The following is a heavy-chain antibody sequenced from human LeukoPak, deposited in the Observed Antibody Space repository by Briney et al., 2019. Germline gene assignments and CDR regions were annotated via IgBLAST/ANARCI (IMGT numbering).Heavy chain of an antibody. Sequence: ASVNVSCKASGYTFSPYYVHWVRQAPGQGLEWMGIINPSGGSTNYAQKFQGRVTMTRQKSTNTVYMELSSLRSEDTAVYYCASDYGSGSYYNPGYWGQGTLVTVSS. V-gene: IGHV1-46*01. CDR2: INPSGGST. D-gene: IGHD3-10*01. CDR3: ASDYGSGSYYNPGY. CDR1: GYTFSPYY. J-gene: IGHJ4*02.